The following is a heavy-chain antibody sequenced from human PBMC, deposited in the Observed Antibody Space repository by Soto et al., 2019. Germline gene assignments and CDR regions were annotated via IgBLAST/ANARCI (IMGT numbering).Heavy chain of an antibody. CDR1: GGSFSGYY. Sequence: QVQLQQWGAGLLKPSETLSLTCAVYGGSFSGYYWSWIRQPPGKGLEWIGEINHSGSTNYNPSLKTRVTISVDTSKNQFSLKLSSVTAAGTAVYYCARGRFSSSERGPNYYFDYWGQGTLVTVSS. J-gene: IGHJ4*02. CDR2: INHSGST. CDR3: ARGRFSSSERGPNYYFDY. D-gene: IGHD6-6*01. V-gene: IGHV4-34*01.